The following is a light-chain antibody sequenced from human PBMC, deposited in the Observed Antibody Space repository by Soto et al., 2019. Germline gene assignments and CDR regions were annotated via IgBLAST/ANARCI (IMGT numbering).Light chain of an antibody. CDR1: QSISSY. Sequence: DIQMTQSPSSLSASVGDRVTITCRASQSISSYLNWYQQKPGKAPKLLIYAASSLQSRVPSRFSCSGSGTDFTLTISSLQPEDFVTYYCLQSYSTPFTFGHGTKVHIK. V-gene: IGKV1-39*01. CDR2: AAS. J-gene: IGKJ3*01. CDR3: LQSYSTPFT.